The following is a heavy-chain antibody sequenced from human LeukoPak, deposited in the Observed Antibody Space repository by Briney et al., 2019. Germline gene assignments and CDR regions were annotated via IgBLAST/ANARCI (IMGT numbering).Heavy chain of an antibody. CDR1: GGSISSYY. CDR3: ARSDWGRYGMDV. Sequence: PSETLSLTCTVSGGSISSYYWSWLRQPPGKGPEWIGYIYYSGSTNYNPSLKSRVTISVDRSKNQFSLKLSSVTAADTAVYYCARSDWGRYGMDVWGQGTLVTVSS. CDR2: IYYSGST. D-gene: IGHD7-27*01. V-gene: IGHV4-59*12. J-gene: IGHJ6*02.